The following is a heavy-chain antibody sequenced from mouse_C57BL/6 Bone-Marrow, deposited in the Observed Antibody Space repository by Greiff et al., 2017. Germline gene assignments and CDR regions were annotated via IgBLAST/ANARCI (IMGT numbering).Heavy chain of an antibody. J-gene: IGHJ3*01. CDR1: GYTFTNYW. Sequence: VQLQQSGAELVRPGTSVKMSCKASGYTFTNYWIGWAKQRPGHGLEWIGDIYPGGGYTNYNEKFKGKATLTSDTSSSTAYMQLSSLTSEDSAIYFCARLVASDAYWGQGTLVTVSA. CDR3: ARLVASDAY. CDR2: IYPGGGYT. D-gene: IGHD6-1*01. V-gene: IGHV1-63*01.